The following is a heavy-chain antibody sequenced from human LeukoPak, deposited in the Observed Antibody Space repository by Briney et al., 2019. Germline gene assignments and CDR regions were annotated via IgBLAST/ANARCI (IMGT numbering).Heavy chain of an antibody. J-gene: IGHJ3*02. CDR2: IFASGST. D-gene: IGHD3-10*01. V-gene: IGHV4-4*07. CDR3: AREGFAFDI. Sequence: SETLSLTCTVSGGSISSYSWSWIRQPAGKGLEWIGRIFASGSTKYNPSLKSRVTMSVETSKKQFSLKLSSVTAADTAVYYCAREGFAFDIWGQGTMVTVSS. CDR1: GGSISSYS.